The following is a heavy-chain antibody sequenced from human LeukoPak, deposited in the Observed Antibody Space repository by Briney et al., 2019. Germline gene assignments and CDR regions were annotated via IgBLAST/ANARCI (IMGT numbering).Heavy chain of an antibody. Sequence: PWETLSLTCAVSGGSISSYSWSWIRQPPGKGLEWIGSMSYSGSTNYNPSLKSRVTMSVDTSKNHFSLRLSSVTAADTAVYYCARHGGESIVAMILHAFDIWGQGTMVTVSS. CDR2: MSYSGST. V-gene: IGHV4-59*08. CDR3: ARHGGESIVAMILHAFDI. CDR1: GGSISSYS. D-gene: IGHD5-12*01. J-gene: IGHJ3*02.